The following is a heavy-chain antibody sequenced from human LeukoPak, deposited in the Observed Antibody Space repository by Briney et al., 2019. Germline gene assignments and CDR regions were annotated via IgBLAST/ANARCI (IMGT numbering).Heavy chain of an antibody. V-gene: IGHV1-46*01. CDR3: ARSLNWNYDFWGQGYGMDV. CDR2: INASGGST. Sequence: ASLKVSCKASGYTFTSYYMHWVRQAPGQGLEWMGIINASGGSTTYAQKFRGRVTMTRDTSASTVYMELSSLRSEDTAVYYCARSLNWNYDFWGQGYGMDVWGQGTTVTVSS. J-gene: IGHJ6*02. D-gene: IGHD1-7*01. CDR1: GYTFTSYY.